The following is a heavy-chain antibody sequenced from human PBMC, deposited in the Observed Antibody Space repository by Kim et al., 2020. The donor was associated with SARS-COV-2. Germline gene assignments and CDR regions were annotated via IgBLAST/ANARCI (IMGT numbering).Heavy chain of an antibody. CDR3: TRVSPSCGSDCYSGYRDY. V-gene: IGHV3-72*01. J-gene: IGHJ4*02. D-gene: IGHD2-21*02. Sequence: KGRFSISSDDSKNSLYLQMNSLKTEDTAVYYCTRVSPSCGSDCYSGYRDYWGQGTLVTVSS.